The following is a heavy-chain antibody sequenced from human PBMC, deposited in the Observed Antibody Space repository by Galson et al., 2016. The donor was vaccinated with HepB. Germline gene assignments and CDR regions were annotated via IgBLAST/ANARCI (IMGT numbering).Heavy chain of an antibody. V-gene: IGHV4-39*01. D-gene: IGHD4-11*01. J-gene: IGHJ4*02. CDR3: ARHRDHQRDSKHPFAY. CDR2: IYYHTVST. CDR1: GGSISSSSYY. Sequence: ETLSLTCTVSGGSISSSSYYWGWIRQPPGKGLEWIGSIYYHTVSTYYNPSLKRRATVSVDTSKNQFSLRLSSVTAADTAVYYCARHRDHQRDSKHPFAYWGQGTLVTVSS.